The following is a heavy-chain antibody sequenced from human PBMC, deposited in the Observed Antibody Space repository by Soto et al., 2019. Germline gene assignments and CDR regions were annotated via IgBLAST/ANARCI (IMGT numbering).Heavy chain of an antibody. CDR1: GFTFTSSA. J-gene: IGHJ4*02. CDR2: IVVGSGNT. D-gene: IGHD5-18*01. Sequence: QMQLVQSGPEVKKPGTSVKVSCKASGFTFTSSAVQWVRQARGQRLEWIGWIVVGSGNTNYAQKFQERVTITRDMSTSTAYMELSSLRSEDTAVYYCAAALDTAMVWGDYWGQGTLVTVSS. V-gene: IGHV1-58*01. CDR3: AAALDTAMVWGDY.